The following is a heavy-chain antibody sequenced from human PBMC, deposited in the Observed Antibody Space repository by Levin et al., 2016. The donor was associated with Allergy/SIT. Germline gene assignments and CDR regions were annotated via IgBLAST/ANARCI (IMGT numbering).Heavy chain of an antibody. CDR1: GYTFTSYY. Sequence: ASVKVSCKASGYTFTSYYMHWVRQAPGQGLEWMGIINPSGGSTSYAQKFQGRVTMTRDTSTSTVYMELSSLRSEDTAVYYCASQGGYCSSTSCLRGYYYYYMDVWGKGTTVTVSS. J-gene: IGHJ6*03. D-gene: IGHD2-2*01. CDR2: INPSGGST. V-gene: IGHV1-46*01. CDR3: ASQGGYCSSTSCLRGYYYYYMDV.